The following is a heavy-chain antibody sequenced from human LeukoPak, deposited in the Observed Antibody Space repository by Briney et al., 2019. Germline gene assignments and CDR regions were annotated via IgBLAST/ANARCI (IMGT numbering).Heavy chain of an antibody. D-gene: IGHD6-25*01. CDR1: VYRFSNYG. V-gene: IGHV1-18*01. CDR3: TTRQRFTIPAVDSWFAG. CDR2: ISAYNGHT. Sequence: ASVKVSSKASVYRFSNYGINWVRPAPGQGLEWMGWISAYNGHTIYAQMLQGRVTMTTSTSTSTAYMELRSLRSVATAVYYRTTRQRFTIPAVDSWFAGCGQGTLVTVSS. J-gene: IGHJ5*02.